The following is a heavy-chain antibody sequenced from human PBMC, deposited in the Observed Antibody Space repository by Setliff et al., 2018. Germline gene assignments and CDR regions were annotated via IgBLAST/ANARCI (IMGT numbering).Heavy chain of an antibody. CDR2: IRGRPDNYAT. Sequence: GESLTISCAASGFSFSGSAVYWVRQASVKGLEWIGRIRGRPDNYATAYAASVRGRFTISRDDSKNTAYLQMNSLKTEDTAVYYCTFARDGYDVFDIWGQGTMVTVS. D-gene: IGHD5-18*01. V-gene: IGHV3-73*01. J-gene: IGHJ3*02. CDR1: GFSFSGSA. CDR3: TFARDGYDVFDI.